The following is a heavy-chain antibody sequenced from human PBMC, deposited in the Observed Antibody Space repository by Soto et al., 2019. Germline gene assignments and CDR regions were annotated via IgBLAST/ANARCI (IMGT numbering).Heavy chain of an antibody. J-gene: IGHJ6*03. Sequence: SETLSLTCAVYGGSFSGYYWSWIRQPPGKGLEWIGEINHSGSTNYNPSLKSRVTISVDTSKNQFSLKLSSVTAADTAVYYCARAYGSGSYYYYYYYYMDVWGKGTMVTVSS. CDR3: ARAYGSGSYYYYYYYYMDV. CDR2: INHSGST. CDR1: GGSFSGYY. V-gene: IGHV4-34*01. D-gene: IGHD3-10*01.